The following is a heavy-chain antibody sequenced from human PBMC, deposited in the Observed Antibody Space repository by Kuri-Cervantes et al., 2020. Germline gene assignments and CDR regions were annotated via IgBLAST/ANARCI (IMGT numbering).Heavy chain of an antibody. CDR1: GFTFSSYS. CDR2: ISSSSSYI. CDR3: ARDGGSSSWYSLDGGMDV. J-gene: IGHJ6*02. Sequence: GGSLRLSCAASGFTFSSYSMNWVRKAPGKGLEWVSSISSSSSYIYYADSVKGRFTISRDNAKNSLYLQMNSLRAEDTAVYYCARDGGSSSWYSLDGGMDVWGQGTTVTVSS. V-gene: IGHV3-21*01. D-gene: IGHD6-13*01.